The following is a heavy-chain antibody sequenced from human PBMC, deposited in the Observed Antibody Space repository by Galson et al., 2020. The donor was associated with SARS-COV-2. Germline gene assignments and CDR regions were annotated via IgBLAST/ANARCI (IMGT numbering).Heavy chain of an antibody. Sequence: SQTLSLTCAVYGGSFSGYYWSWIRQPPGKGLEWIGEINHSGSTNYNPYLKSRVTISVDTSKNQFSLKLSSVTAADTAVYYCARDPLRPYYYDSSGPWGQGTLVTVSS. D-gene: IGHD3-22*01. CDR2: INHSGST. V-gene: IGHV4-34*01. CDR1: GGSFSGYY. J-gene: IGHJ5*02. CDR3: ARDPLRPYYYDSSGP.